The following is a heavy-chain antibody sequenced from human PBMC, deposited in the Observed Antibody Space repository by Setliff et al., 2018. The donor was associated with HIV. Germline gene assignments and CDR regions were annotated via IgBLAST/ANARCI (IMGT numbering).Heavy chain of an antibody. CDR1: GGSISSHY. J-gene: IGHJ6*02. V-gene: IGHV4-59*11. CDR3: ARPGSSSYYYALDV. D-gene: IGHD3-10*01. Sequence: TLSLTCSFSGGSISSHYWSWIRQTPGKGLEWIGTMYNAGRISYNPSLRSRVTFSVDTSKNQFSLNLRSVTAADTAVYYCARPGSSSYYYALDVWGQGTTVTVSS. CDR2: MYNAGRI.